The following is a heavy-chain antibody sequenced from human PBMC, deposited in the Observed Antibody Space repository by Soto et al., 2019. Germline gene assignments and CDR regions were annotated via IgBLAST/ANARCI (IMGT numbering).Heavy chain of an antibody. CDR1: GGSVSSGNYY. CDR2: FYYTGST. V-gene: IGHV4-61*01. CDR3: ARSMYYSDGSNYSPFDY. Sequence: SETLSLTSTVSGGSVSSGNYYWSWIRQPPGKGLEWIGYFYYTGSTNYNPSLKSRVTISIDASKNQFSLRLSSVTAADTAVYYCARSMYYSDGSNYSPFDYWGQGTLVTAPQ. D-gene: IGHD3-22*01. J-gene: IGHJ4*02.